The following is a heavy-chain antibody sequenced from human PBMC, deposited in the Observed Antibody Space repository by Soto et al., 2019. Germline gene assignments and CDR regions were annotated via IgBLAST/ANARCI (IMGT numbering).Heavy chain of an antibody. D-gene: IGHD2-15*01. CDR2: IYYSGST. CDR3: ARRGCGSIFGSLDS. Sequence: QVQLPESGPGLVKPSGTLSLTCAVSGGSISSGDWCWSWVRQSPGKGLEWIREIYYSGSTTYNPSIKSLVTISADKSENQFSLRLSSVTAADTAVYYCARRGCGSIFGSLDSWGQGTLVTVSS. V-gene: IGHV4-4*02. CDR1: GGSISSGDW. J-gene: IGHJ4*02.